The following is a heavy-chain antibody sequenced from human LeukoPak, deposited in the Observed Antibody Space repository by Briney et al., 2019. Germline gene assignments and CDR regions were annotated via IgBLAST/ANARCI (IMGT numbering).Heavy chain of an antibody. D-gene: IGHD5-18*01. Sequence: GGSLRLSCAASVFTFSSYEMSWIRQAPGKGLEWVSYISSSGSTIYYADSVKGRFTISRDNAKNSLYLQMNSLRAEDTAVYYCARDSTAMDTAMVGEDYYYYMDVWGKGTTVTVSS. CDR3: ARDSTAMDTAMVGEDYYYYMDV. J-gene: IGHJ6*03. CDR2: ISSSGSTI. V-gene: IGHV3-48*03. CDR1: VFTFSSYE.